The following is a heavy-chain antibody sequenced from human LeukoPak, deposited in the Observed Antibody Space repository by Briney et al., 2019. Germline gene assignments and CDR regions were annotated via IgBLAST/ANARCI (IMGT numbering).Heavy chain of an antibody. CDR3: VRGSSTWSPLGDY. CDR1: GFTFSTYW. J-gene: IGHJ4*02. D-gene: IGHD6-13*01. V-gene: IGHV3-74*01. Sequence: GGSLRLSCAASGFTFSTYWMHWVRHTPGQGPVWVSRISPDGSTTTYADSVRGRFSISRDNAKNTLYMQMNGLRVDDTAVYYCVRGSSTWSPLGDYWGQGTLVTVST. CDR2: ISPDGSTT.